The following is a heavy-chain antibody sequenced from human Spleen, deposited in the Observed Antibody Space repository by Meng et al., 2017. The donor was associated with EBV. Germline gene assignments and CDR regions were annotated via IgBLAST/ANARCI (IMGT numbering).Heavy chain of an antibody. V-gene: IGHV4-30-4*01. CDR2: IYHNGDT. CDR1: GGSISSGTYY. Sequence: QGLLQESGPGLVKPSQTLSLTCSVSGGSISSGTYYWSWIRQPPGRGLEWIGYIYHNGDTYYSPSLQSRLTISVDTSKNQFSLKMSSVTAADTAVYFCASGSGGNFDFWGQGTLVTVSS. J-gene: IGHJ4*02. CDR3: ASGSGGNFDF. D-gene: IGHD3-16*01.